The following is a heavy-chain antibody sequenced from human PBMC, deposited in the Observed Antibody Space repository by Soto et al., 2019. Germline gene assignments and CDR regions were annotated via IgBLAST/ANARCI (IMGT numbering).Heavy chain of an antibody. CDR1: GGSIRSSSYY. D-gene: IGHD3-10*01. CDR3: ARHGLMTQASGVDY. CDR2: IYYSGST. J-gene: IGHJ4*02. V-gene: IGHV4-39*01. Sequence: QLQLQESGPGLVKPSETLSITCTVSGGSIRSSSYYWGWIGQPPGNGLEWIGSIYYSGSTYYNPSLTSRVTLSVDTSKDQSSLTLSSVTAADTAVYYCARHGLMTQASGVDYRGQGTLVTVSS.